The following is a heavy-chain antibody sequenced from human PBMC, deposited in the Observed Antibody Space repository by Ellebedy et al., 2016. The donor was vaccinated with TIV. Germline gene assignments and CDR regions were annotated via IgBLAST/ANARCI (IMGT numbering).Heavy chain of an antibody. D-gene: IGHD1-26*01. CDR2: ISDDGNNK. CDR1: RFTFSSYG. J-gene: IGHJ4*02. Sequence: PGGSLRLSCAASRFTFSSYGMHRVRQAPGKGLEWVAGISDDGNNKYYADSVKGRFTISRDNSKNTVYLQMNSLRAEDTAVYYCARGPSSGRYWRSAIRSVNWGQGTLVTVSS. CDR3: ARGPSSGRYWRSAIRSVN. V-gene: IGHV3-30*03.